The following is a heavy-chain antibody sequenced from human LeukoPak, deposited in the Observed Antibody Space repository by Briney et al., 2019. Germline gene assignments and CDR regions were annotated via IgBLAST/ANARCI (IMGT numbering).Heavy chain of an antibody. D-gene: IGHD1-7*01. V-gene: IGHV3-30*01. CDR2: ISYDGSNK. CDR1: GFTFSSYA. Sequence: PGGSLRLSCAASGFTFSSYAMHWVRQAPGKGLEWVAVISYDGSNKYYADSVKGRFTISRDNSKNTLYLQMNSLRAEDTAVYYCAGLNWNYAGYWGQGTLVTVSS. J-gene: IGHJ4*02. CDR3: AGLNWNYAGY.